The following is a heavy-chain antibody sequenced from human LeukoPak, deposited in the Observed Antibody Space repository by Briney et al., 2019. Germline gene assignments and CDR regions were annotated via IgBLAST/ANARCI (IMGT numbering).Heavy chain of an antibody. D-gene: IGHD6-19*01. V-gene: IGHV4-39*01. CDR3: ARSRSYYFDH. CDR1: GDSINNPGYY. Sequence: KPSETLSLTCTVSGDSINNPGYYWGWIRRPPGKGLEWIGTIYYDGDTYYNASLKSRVTISVDTSNNQFSLRLSSVTAADTAVYYCARSRSYYFDHWGQGTLVTVSS. CDR2: IYYDGDT. J-gene: IGHJ4*02.